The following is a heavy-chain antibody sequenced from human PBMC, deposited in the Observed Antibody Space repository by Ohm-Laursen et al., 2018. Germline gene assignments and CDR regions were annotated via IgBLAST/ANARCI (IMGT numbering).Heavy chain of an antibody. J-gene: IGHJ5*02. CDR2: IYYSGST. V-gene: IGHV4-59*07. D-gene: IGHD6-13*01. CDR1: GGSINSYY. CDR3: ARAYSSSWLYWFDP. Sequence: SDTLSLTCTVSGGSINSYYWSWIRQPPGKGLEWIGYIYYSGSTNYNPSLKSRVTISVDTSKNQFSLRLSSVTAADTAVYYCARAYSSSWLYWFDPWGQGTLVTVSS.